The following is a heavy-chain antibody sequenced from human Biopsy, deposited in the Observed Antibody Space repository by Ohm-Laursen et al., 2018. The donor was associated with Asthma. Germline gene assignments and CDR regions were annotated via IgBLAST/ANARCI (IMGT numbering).Heavy chain of an antibody. CDR3: ARAVDYSHYYGIDV. CDR2: ISVYNGNT. V-gene: IGHV1-18*01. CDR1: GYTFNSAG. Sequence: ASVKVSCKTSGYTFNSAGITWVRQAPGQGLERMGWISVYNGNTKVAQKLQDRVTMITDTSTSTAYMELRSLRSDDTAVYFCARAVDYSHYYGIDVWGQGTTGTVS. J-gene: IGHJ6*02. D-gene: IGHD3-10*01.